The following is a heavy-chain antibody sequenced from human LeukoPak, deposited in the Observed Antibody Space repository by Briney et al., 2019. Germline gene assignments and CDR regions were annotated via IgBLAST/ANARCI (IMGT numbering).Heavy chain of an antibody. D-gene: IGHD3-22*01. V-gene: IGHV4-34*01. Sequence: SETLSLTCAVYGGSFSGYYWSWIRQPPGKGLEWIGEINHSGSTNYNPSLKSRVTISVDTSKNQFSLKLSSVTAADTAVYYCARRYDSSGYPYYFDYWGQGTLVTVSS. CDR3: ARRYDSSGYPYYFDY. CDR2: INHSGST. J-gene: IGHJ4*02. CDR1: GGSFSGYY.